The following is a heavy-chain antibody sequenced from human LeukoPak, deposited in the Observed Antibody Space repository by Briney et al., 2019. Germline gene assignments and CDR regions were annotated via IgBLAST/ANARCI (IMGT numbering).Heavy chain of an antibody. CDR3: AKDAGPRQLVFFDS. J-gene: IGHJ4*02. CDR2: ISGDGNNI. CDR1: GFTFSNFG. Sequence: GGSLRLSCTATGFTFSNFGMAWVRQAPGQGLEWVSTISGDGNNIHQADSVKGRFTISRDNSRSTLYLQMNSLRAKDTAVYYCAKDAGPRQLVFFDSWGQGTLVTVSS. V-gene: IGHV3-23*01. D-gene: IGHD6-6*01.